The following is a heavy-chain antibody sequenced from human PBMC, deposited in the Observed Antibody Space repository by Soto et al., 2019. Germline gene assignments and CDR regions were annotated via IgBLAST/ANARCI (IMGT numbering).Heavy chain of an antibody. J-gene: IGHJ6*02. CDR1: GFVFSTYS. D-gene: IGHD6-19*01. CDR3: ANQKIRFSVAGTLYGLGV. CDR2: ISSTSGTI. Sequence: EGQLVVSGGNLVRPGGSLRLSCEASGFVFSTYSMNWVRQGPGKGLEWISYISSTSGTIYYADSVNGRFTIFRDNAKNSLFLQMNGLRDDDTAVYYCANQKIRFSVAGTLYGLGVWGQGTTVTVSS. V-gene: IGHV3-48*02.